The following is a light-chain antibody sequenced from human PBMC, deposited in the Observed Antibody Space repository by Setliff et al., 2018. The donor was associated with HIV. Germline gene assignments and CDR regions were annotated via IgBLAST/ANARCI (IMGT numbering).Light chain of an antibody. Sequence: QSVLTQPASVSGSPGQSITISCTGSSSDVGSYYLVSWYQQHPGKAPKLMIYEANRRPSGISNRSSGSKSGNTASLTISGLQAEDEGDYYCCSYAGANTFVFGGGTKVTVL. V-gene: IGLV2-23*02. CDR3: CSYAGANTFV. CDR1: SSDVGSYYL. J-gene: IGLJ2*01. CDR2: EAN.